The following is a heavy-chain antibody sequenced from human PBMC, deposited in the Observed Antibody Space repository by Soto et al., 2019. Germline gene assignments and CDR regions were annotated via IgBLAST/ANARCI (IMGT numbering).Heavy chain of an antibody. V-gene: IGHV3-48*02. J-gene: IGHJ6*02. CDR1: GFTFSSYS. D-gene: IGHD6-19*01. CDR3: ARDGGQWLPRGHYYYYYGMDV. Sequence: EVQLVESGGGLVQPGGSLRLSCAASGFTFSSYSMNWVRQAPGKGLEWVSYISSSSSTIYYADSVKGRFTISRDNAKNSLYLQMNSLRDEDTAVYYCARDGGQWLPRGHYYYYYGMDVWGQGTTVTVSS. CDR2: ISSSSSTI.